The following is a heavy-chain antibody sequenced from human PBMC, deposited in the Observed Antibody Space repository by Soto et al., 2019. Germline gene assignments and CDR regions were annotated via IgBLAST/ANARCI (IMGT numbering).Heavy chain of an antibody. CDR3: ARQGYVPTPYYGMDV. J-gene: IGHJ6*02. V-gene: IGHV4-39*01. CDR1: GGSISSSSYY. Sequence: SETLSLTCTVSGGSISSSSYYWGWIRQPPGKGLEWIGSIYYSGSTYYNPSLKGRVTISVDTSKNQFSLKLSSVTAADTAVYYCARQGYVPTPYYGMDVWGQGTTVTVYS. CDR2: IYYSGST. D-gene: IGHD5-12*01.